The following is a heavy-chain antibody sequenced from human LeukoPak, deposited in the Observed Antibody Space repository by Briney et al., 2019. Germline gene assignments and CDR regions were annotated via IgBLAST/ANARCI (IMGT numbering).Heavy chain of an antibody. J-gene: IGHJ4*02. CDR1: GFTVSSNY. CDR3: ARDYYDSSGGSPFDY. Sequence: GGSLRLSCAASGFTVSSNYMSWVRQAPGKGLEWVANIKQDGSEKYYVDSVKGRFTISRDNAKNSLYLQMNSLRAEDTAVYYCARDYYDSSGGSPFDYWGQGTLVTVSS. D-gene: IGHD3-22*01. V-gene: IGHV3-7*01. CDR2: IKQDGSEK.